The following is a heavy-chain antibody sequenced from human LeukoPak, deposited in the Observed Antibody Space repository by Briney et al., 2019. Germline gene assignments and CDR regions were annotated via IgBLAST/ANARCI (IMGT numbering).Heavy chain of an antibody. J-gene: IGHJ3*02. CDR2: IYTSGST. CDR1: GGSISSYY. V-gene: IGHV4-4*07. D-gene: IGHD3-16*01. CDR3: ASGITRDAFDI. Sequence: PSETLSLTCTVSGGSISSYYGSWIRQPAGKGLEGIGRIYTSGSTNYNPSLKSRVTLSVDPSTNQFSMKLSSVPAADPAVYYCASGITRDAFDIWGQGTMVTVSS.